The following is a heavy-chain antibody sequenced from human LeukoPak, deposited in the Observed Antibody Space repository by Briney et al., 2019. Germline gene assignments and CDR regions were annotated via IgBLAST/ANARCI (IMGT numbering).Heavy chain of an antibody. CDR1: GFTFSSYA. CDR2: ISYDGSNK. Sequence: AGGSLRLSCAASGFTFSSYAMHWVRQAPGKGLEWVAVISYDGSNKYYADSVKGRFTISRDNSKNTLYLQMNSLRAEDTAVYYCARGGWQQLVLGVIGDYWGQGTLVTVSS. D-gene: IGHD6-13*01. V-gene: IGHV3-30-3*01. J-gene: IGHJ4*02. CDR3: ARGGWQQLVLGVIGDY.